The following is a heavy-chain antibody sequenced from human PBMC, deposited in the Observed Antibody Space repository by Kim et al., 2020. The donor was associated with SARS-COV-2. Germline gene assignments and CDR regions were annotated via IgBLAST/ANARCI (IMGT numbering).Heavy chain of an antibody. CDR3: ASSMVYGVISAFDL. D-gene: IGHD3-10*01. J-gene: IGHJ3*01. Sequence: ASVKVSCKASGNTFSSYAMNWVRQAPGQGLEWKGWINTNTGKPAYAQGFTGRFVFSLDTSVSTTYLQISSLKSEDTAVYYCASSMVYGVISAFDLWGQGTMVTVSS. CDR1: GNTFSSYA. CDR2: INTNTGKP. V-gene: IGHV7-4-1*02.